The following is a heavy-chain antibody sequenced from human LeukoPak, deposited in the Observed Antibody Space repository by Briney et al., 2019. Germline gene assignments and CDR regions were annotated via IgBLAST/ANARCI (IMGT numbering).Heavy chain of an antibody. V-gene: IGHV3-21*01. CDR2: IRSSSSYI. Sequence: GGSLRLPCAASGFTFSSYSMNWVRQAPGKGLEWVSSIRSSSSYIYYADSVKGRFTISRDNAKNSLYLQMNSLRAEDTAVYYCARVSYDILTGYSYIDLWGQGTLVTVSS. D-gene: IGHD3-9*01. CDR1: GFTFSSYS. CDR3: ARVSYDILTGYSYIDL. J-gene: IGHJ4*02.